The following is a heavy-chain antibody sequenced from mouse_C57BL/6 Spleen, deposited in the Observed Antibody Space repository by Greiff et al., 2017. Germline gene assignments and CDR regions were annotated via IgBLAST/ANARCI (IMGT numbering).Heavy chain of an antibody. J-gene: IGHJ3*01. V-gene: IGHV1-53*01. CDR3: ARSGGGYLAWFAY. CDR2: INPSNGGT. CDR1: GYTFTSYW. Sequence: QVQLQQPGTELVKPGASVKLSCKASGYTFTSYWMHWVKQRPGQGLEWIGNINPSNGGTNYNEKFKSKATLTVDKSSSTAYMQLSSLTSEDSAVYDCARSGGGYLAWFAYWGQGTLVTVSA. D-gene: IGHD2-3*01.